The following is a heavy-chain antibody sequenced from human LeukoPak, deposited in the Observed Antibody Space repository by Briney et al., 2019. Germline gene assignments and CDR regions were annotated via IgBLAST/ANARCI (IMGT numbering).Heavy chain of an antibody. V-gene: IGHV4-39*07. J-gene: IGHJ3*02. CDR2: IYHSGST. Sequence: SETLSLTCTVSGGSVSSGSYYWSWIRQPPGKGLEWIGEIYHSGSTNYNPSLKSRVTISVDKSKNQFSLKLSSVTAADTAVYYCARRAGQGDAFDIWGQGTMVTVSS. CDR1: GGSVSSGSYY. CDR3: ARRAGQGDAFDI.